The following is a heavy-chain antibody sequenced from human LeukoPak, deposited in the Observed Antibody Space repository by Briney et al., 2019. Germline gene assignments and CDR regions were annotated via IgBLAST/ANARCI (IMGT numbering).Heavy chain of an antibody. Sequence: PGGSLRLSCAASGFTFTTYAMSWVRQAPGKGLEWVSAISTSGGGYTFYADSVKGRFTISRDNSKNTVYLQMNTLRAEDTAVYYCAKDYPLDYWGQGALVTVSS. CDR1: GFTFTTYA. J-gene: IGHJ4*02. CDR2: ISTSGGGYT. CDR3: AKDYPLDY. V-gene: IGHV3-23*01.